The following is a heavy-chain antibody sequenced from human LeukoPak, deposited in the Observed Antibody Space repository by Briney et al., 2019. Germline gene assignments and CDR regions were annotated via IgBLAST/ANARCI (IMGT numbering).Heavy chain of an antibody. CDR3: AKAKAYGMVLPGNY. CDR2: VSGSGDTT. J-gene: IGHJ4*02. CDR1: GFTFSNYA. Sequence: GGSLRLSCAASGFTFSNYAMSWVRQDPGKGLEWVSAVSGSGDTTYYADSVKGRFTISRDNYKNTLYQQTISRRAEDTAVYYCAKAKAYGMVLPGNYWGQGTLVTVSS. D-gene: IGHD1-14*01. V-gene: IGHV3-23*01.